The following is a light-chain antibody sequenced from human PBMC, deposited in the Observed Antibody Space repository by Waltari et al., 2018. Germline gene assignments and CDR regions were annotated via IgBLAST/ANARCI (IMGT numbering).Light chain of an antibody. CDR2: ANR. CDR3: QSFDNSLGVAV. J-gene: IGLJ2*01. Sequence: QSVLTQPPSVSGAPGQRVTISCTGSSSNIGSSYDVQWYQQIPGTAPNLLIYANRNRPSGVPDRFSGSKSGSSASLAITGLRAGDDAYYYCQSFDNSLGVAVFGGGTKLTVL. V-gene: IGLV1-40*01. CDR1: SSNIGSSYD.